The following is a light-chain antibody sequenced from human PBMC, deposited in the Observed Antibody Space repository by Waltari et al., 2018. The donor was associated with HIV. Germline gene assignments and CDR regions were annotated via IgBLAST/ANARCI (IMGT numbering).Light chain of an antibody. Sequence: EIMMTQSPATLSVSPGARATLSCRASQSVSTNLAWYQQKPGQAPMLLIYGASTRATGIPARFSGSGSGTDFTLTISSLQSEDSVTYYCQQYNNWPLAFGGGTKVEIK. V-gene: IGKV3-15*01. CDR3: QQYNNWPLA. CDR1: QSVSTN. CDR2: GAS. J-gene: IGKJ4*01.